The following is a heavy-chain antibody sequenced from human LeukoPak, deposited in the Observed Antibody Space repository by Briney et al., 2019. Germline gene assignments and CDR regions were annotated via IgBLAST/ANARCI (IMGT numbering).Heavy chain of an antibody. CDR1: GYTFTGYY. CDR3: ARVDTAMAYYYYGMDV. Sequence: GASVKVSCKASGYTFTGYYMHWVRQAPGQGLEWMGWINPNSGGTNYAQKFQGRITMTRNTSISTAYMELSSLRSEDTAVYYCARVDTAMAYYYYGMDVWGQGTTVTVSS. V-gene: IGHV1-2*02. D-gene: IGHD5-18*01. J-gene: IGHJ6*02. CDR2: INPNSGGT.